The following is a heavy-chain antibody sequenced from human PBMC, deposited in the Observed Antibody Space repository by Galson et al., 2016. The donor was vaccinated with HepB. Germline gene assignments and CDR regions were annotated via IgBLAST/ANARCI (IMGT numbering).Heavy chain of an antibody. V-gene: IGHV3-30*18. CDR2: MSFDGTNR. D-gene: IGHD3-10*01. Sequence: SLRLSCAASGFMFSGYGMHWVRQAPGKGLQWVASMSFDGTNRKYVDSVKGRFTISRDNSKNTLYLQMYSLRDDDTAVYYCAKEVFRGAPDGFDVWGQGTMVTVSS. CDR1: GFMFSGYG. CDR3: AKEVFRGAPDGFDV. J-gene: IGHJ3*01.